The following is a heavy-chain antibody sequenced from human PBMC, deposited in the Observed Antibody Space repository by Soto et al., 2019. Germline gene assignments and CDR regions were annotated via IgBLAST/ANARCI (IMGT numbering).Heavy chain of an antibody. CDR3: ARLNEWLDHYHYGMDV. CDR2: IYYSGST. D-gene: IGHD6-19*01. Sequence: QLQLQESGPGLVKPSETLSLTCTVSGGSISSSSYYWGWIRQPPGKGLEWIGSIYYSGSTYYNPSLKGRVTIAVDTSKNQFSLKLGSVTAADTAVYYCARLNEWLDHYHYGMDVWGQGTTVTVSS. J-gene: IGHJ6*02. V-gene: IGHV4-39*01. CDR1: GGSISSSSYY.